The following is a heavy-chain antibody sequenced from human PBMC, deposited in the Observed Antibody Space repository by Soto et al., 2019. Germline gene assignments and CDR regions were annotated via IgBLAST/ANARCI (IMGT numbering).Heavy chain of an antibody. CDR2: ISFDGGEN. Sequence: GGSLRLSCVASGFTFSRYSIHWVRQAPGKGLEWVAVISFDGGENYYADSVQGRFSLSRDNSKNTVSLQMSSLRAADTALYFCARQGVHAFDYWGPGTLVTVSS. V-gene: IGHV3-30-3*01. CDR1: GFTFSRYS. J-gene: IGHJ4*02. CDR3: ARQGVHAFDY. D-gene: IGHD2-8*01.